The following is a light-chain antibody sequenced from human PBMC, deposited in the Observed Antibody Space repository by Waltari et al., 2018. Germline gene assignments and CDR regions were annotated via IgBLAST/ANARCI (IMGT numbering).Light chain of an antibody. CDR1: ISDVGGYNF. CDR2: DVN. CDR3: CSYVGSHTFVV. Sequence: QSALTQPRSVSGSPGQSVTISCTGTISDVGGYNFVSWYQQHPGKAPQLMIYDVNKRPSGVPYPFSGSKSGNTASLSISGLQAEDEAHSYCCSYVGSHTFVVFGGGTKVTVL. V-gene: IGLV2-11*01. J-gene: IGLJ2*01.